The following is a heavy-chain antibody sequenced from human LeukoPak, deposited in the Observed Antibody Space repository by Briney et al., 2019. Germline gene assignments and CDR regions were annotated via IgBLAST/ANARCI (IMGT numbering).Heavy chain of an antibody. D-gene: IGHD3-22*01. CDR3: ARAPSEVGGYYPEYFRH. CDR2: IKSDGKT. Sequence: GGSLRLSCEASGFTFSRYWMHWVRQAPGKGLVWVSRIKSDGKTNYADSVKGRFTISRDSAKNTVSLQMDSLRAEDTGVYYCARAPSEVGGYYPEYFRHWGQGTLVTVSS. J-gene: IGHJ1*01. CDR1: GFTFSRYW. V-gene: IGHV3-74*01.